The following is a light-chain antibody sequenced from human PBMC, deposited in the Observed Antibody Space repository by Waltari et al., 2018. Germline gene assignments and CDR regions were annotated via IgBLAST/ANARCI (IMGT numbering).Light chain of an antibody. Sequence: DIQMTQSPSSLSASVGDRVTITCRASRPIGNFLIWHQQKPGKAPKLLIYGASTLPSGVPSRFSGSGSGTDFTLTINGLQPEDFATYYCQQSSSTPKTFGQGTKVEIK. CDR1: RPIGNF. V-gene: IGKV1-39*01. J-gene: IGKJ1*01. CDR3: QQSSSTPKT. CDR2: GAS.